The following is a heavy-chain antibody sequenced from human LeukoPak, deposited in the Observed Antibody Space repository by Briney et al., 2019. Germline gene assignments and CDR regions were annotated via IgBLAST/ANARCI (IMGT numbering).Heavy chain of an antibody. D-gene: IGHD6-13*01. V-gene: IGHV3-66*01. CDR3: ARDEQQLSFDY. CDR2: IYSGGST. J-gene: IGHJ4*02. CDR1: GFTVSSNY. Sequence: PGGSLRLSCAASGFTVSSNYMSWVRQAPGKGLEWVSVIYSGGSTYYADSVKGRSTISRDNSKNTLYLQMNSLRAEDTAVYYCARDEQQLSFDYWGQGTLVTVSS.